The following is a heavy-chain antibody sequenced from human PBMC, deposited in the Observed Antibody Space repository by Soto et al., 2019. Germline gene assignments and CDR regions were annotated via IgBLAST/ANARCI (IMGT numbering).Heavy chain of an antibody. CDR2: ISYDGRDK. V-gene: IGHV3-30*03. Sequence: GGSLRLSCAASGFSFSNYAMHWVRQAPGKGLEWVAVISYDGRDKYYEDSVKGRYTISRDKSKNTLFLQMNSLRAEDTAVYYCASYCRRTSCYDYWGQGTLVTVYS. CDR3: ASYCRRTSCYDY. D-gene: IGHD2-2*01. J-gene: IGHJ4*02. CDR1: GFSFSNYA.